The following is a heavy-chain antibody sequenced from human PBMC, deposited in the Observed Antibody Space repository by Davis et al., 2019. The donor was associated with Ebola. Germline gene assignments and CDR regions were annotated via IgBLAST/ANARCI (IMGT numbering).Heavy chain of an antibody. V-gene: IGHV1-46*01. CDR3: ARSDGDHVALFAS. J-gene: IGHJ4*02. CDR1: GYIFTTYY. CDR2: IDPSGGCT. D-gene: IGHD4-17*01. Sequence: ASVKVSCKASGYIFTTYYIHGVRQAPGQGLEWMGIIDPSGGCTDYAQKFQGRVTMTRDTSTSTVYMELRNLRSVDTAVYYCARSDGDHVALFASWCQGTLVTVSS.